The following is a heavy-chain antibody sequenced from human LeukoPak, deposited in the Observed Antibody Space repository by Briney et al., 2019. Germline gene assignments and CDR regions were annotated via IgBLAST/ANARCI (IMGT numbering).Heavy chain of an antibody. D-gene: IGHD3-9*01. CDR2: INPTGGST. J-gene: IGHJ4*02. CDR1: GYTFTSYY. Sequence: ASVKVSCKASGYTFTSYYMHWVRQAPGQGLEWMGLINPTGGSTGYAQKFQGRVTMTTDTSTSTAYMELRSLGSDETAVYYCARVDLLTGYYFFDYWGQGTLVTVSS. CDR3: ARVDLLTGYYFFDY. V-gene: IGHV1-46*01.